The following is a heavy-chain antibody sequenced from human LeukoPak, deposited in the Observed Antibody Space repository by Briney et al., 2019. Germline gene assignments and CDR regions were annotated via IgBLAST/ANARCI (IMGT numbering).Heavy chain of an antibody. D-gene: IGHD2-15*01. CDR2: MSYSGSA. J-gene: IGHJ3*01. V-gene: IGHV4-59*01. CDR3: ARGRKVVVDYEPQTFDV. CDR1: GGSINNYF. Sequence: SETLSLTCTVSGGSINNYFWTWFRQPPGKRLEWIGYMSYSGSANYNPSLKSRVTISVDTSKNQFSLKLSSVTAADTAVYYCARGRKVVVDYEPQTFDVWGQGALVTVSS.